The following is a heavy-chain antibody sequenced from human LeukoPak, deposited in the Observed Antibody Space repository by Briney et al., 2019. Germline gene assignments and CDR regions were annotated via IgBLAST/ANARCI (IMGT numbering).Heavy chain of an antibody. CDR2: INHSGST. V-gene: IGHV4-34*01. Sequence: SETLSLTCAVYGGSFSDYYWSWIRQPPGKGLEWIGEINHSGSTNYNPSLKSRVTISVDTSKNQFSLKLSSVTAADTAVYYCARGRGYSSGWSPYYYYMDVWGKGTTVTVSS. D-gene: IGHD6-19*01. CDR1: GGSFSDYY. J-gene: IGHJ6*03. CDR3: ARGRGYSSGWSPYYYYMDV.